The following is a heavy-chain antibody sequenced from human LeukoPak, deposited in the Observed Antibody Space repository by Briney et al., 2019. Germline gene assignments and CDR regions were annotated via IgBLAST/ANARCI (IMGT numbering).Heavy chain of an antibody. J-gene: IGHJ4*02. V-gene: IGHV4-34*01. CDR2: INHSGST. CDR3: ARMSGYYGSGSYYKGTYYFDY. D-gene: IGHD3-10*01. Sequence: SETLSLTCAVYGGSFSGYYWSWIRQPPGKGLEWIGEINHSGSTNYNPSLKSRVTISVDTSKNQFSLKLSSVTAVDTAVYYCARMSGYYGSGSYYKGTYYFDYWGQGTLVTVSS. CDR1: GGSFSGYY.